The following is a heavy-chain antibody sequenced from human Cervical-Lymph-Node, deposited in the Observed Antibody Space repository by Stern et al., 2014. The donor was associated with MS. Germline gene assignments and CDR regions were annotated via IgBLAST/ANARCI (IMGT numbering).Heavy chain of an antibody. CDR2: IRYDGNTK. CDR1: GFTFSSHA. CDR3: VRHRSTCGFDY. J-gene: IGHJ4*02. V-gene: IGHV3-30*04. Sequence: MQLVESGGGVVQPGRSLRLSCAASGFTFSSHAMHWVRQAPGKGLEWVAVIRYDGNTKYYADSVKDRFTISRDNSKNTLYLQMNSLRIEDTAVYYCVRHRSTCGFDYWGRGALVTVSS. D-gene: IGHD2-2*01.